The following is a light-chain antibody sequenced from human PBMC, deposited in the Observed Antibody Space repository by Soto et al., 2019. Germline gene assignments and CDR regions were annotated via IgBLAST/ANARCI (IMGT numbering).Light chain of an antibody. J-gene: IGKJ1*01. CDR2: ATS. CDR3: LQHNTYPRT. V-gene: IGKV1-17*01. CDR1: QAIRND. Sequence: DIQMTHSPSSLSASVLDIVTITFRASQAIRNDLGWYQQKPAKAPKRLIYATSSLQSGVPSRFSGSGSGTEFTLTISSLQPEDSATYYCLQHNTYPRTFGQGTKVDIK.